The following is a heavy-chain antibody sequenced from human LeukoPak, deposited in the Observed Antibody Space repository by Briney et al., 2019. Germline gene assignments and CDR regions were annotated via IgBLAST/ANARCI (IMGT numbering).Heavy chain of an antibody. CDR2: ISSSSSTI. V-gene: IGHV3-48*04. Sequence: GGSLRLSCAASGFTFSSYSMNWVRQAPGKGLEWVSYISSSSSTIYYADSVKGRFTISRDNAKNSLYLQMNSLRAEDTAVYYCARDGKFDAFDIWGQGTMVTVSS. CDR1: GFTFSSYS. J-gene: IGHJ3*02. CDR3: ARDGKFDAFDI.